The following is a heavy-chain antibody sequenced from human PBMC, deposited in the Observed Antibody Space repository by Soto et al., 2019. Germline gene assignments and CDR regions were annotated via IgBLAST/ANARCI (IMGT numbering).Heavy chain of an antibody. Sequence: GASVKVSCKASGYTFTSYAMHWVRQAPGQRLEWMGWINAGNGNTKYSQKFQGRVTITRDTSASTAYMELSSLRSEDTAVYYCARDYQSGGYYYYYGMDVWGKGTTVTVSS. J-gene: IGHJ6*04. CDR3: ARDYQSGGYYYYYGMDV. V-gene: IGHV1-3*01. CDR1: GYTFTSYA. D-gene: IGHD2-2*01. CDR2: INAGNGNT.